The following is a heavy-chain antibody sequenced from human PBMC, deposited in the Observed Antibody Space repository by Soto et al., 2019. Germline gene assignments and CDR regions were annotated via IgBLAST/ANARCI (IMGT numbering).Heavy chain of an antibody. D-gene: IGHD3-10*01. CDR2: ISGSGGST. V-gene: IGHV3-23*01. Sequence: GGSLRLSCAASGFTLRSYAMSWVRQAPGKGLEWVSAISGSGGSTYYADSVRGRFTISRDNSKNTLYLQMNSLRAEDTAVYYCVLWPPYYFDDWGQGTLVTVSS. CDR3: VLWPPYYFDD. CDR1: GFTLRSYA. J-gene: IGHJ4*02.